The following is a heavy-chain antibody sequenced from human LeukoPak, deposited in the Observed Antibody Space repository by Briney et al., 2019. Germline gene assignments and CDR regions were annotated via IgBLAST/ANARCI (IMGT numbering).Heavy chain of an antibody. CDR3: VSFYETY. CDR1: GFTFSTYA. CDR2: ISGGGDIT. D-gene: IGHD2/OR15-2a*01. J-gene: IGHJ4*02. Sequence: GGSLRLSCAASGFTFSTYAMSWVRQTPGKGLEWVSVISGGGDITYYADSVKGRFTISRDNSENTVYLQMNSLRAEDTAVYYCVSFYETYWGRGTLVTVSS. V-gene: IGHV3-23*01.